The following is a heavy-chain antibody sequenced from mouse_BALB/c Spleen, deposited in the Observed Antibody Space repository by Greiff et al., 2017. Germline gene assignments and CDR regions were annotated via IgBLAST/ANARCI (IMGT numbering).Heavy chain of an antibody. CDR3: ARREATVAPWFAY. J-gene: IGHJ3*01. D-gene: IGHD1-1*01. Sequence: QVTLKVSGPGILQPSQTLSLTCSFSGFSLSTSGMGVSWIRQPSGKGLEWLAHIYWDDDKRYNPSLKSRLTISKDTSRNQVFLKITSVDTADTATYYCARREATVAPWFAYWGQGTLVTVSA. CDR1: GFSLSTSGMG. CDR2: IYWDDDK. V-gene: IGHV8-12*01.